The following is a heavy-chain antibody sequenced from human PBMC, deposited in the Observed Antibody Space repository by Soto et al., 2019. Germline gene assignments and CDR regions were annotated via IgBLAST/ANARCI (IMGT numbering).Heavy chain of an antibody. CDR3: AKVNDYVDTAMVTVKYFDY. V-gene: IGHV3-23*01. D-gene: IGHD5-18*01. J-gene: IGHJ4*02. CDR2: ISGSGGST. Sequence: PGWSLRLSCAASGFTFSSYAMSWVRQAPGKGLEWVSAISGSGGSTYYADSVKGRFTISRDNSKNTLYLQMNSLRAEDTAVYYCAKVNDYVDTAMVTVKYFDYWGQGTLVIVSS. CDR1: GFTFSSYA.